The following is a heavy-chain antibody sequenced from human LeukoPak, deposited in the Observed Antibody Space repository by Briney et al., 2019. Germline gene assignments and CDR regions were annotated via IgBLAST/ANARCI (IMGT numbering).Heavy chain of an antibody. Sequence: ASVKVSCKVSGYTLTKLSIHWVRQAPGKGLEWMGGFDPEDGETIYAQRFQGRVTMTEDTSTDTAYMELSSLRSEDAAVYYCATVSYYYDSSGYQGYFQHWGQGTLVTVSS. CDR3: ATVSYYYDSSGYQGYFQH. D-gene: IGHD3-22*01. V-gene: IGHV1-24*01. CDR1: GYTLTKLS. CDR2: FDPEDGET. J-gene: IGHJ1*01.